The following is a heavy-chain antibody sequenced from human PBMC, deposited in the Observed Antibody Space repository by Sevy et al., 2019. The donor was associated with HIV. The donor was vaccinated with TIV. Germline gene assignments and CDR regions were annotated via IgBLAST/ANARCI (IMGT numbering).Heavy chain of an antibody. D-gene: IGHD2-15*01. CDR1: EFTFSSYA. J-gene: IGHJ6*02. Sequence: GGSLRLSCSASEFTFSSYAMSWVRQAPGKVLEWVSSISGSGRFTYYADFVEGRFIISRDNSKNTLSVQMNSLRAEDMAVYYCAKGFCSGATCPRDYYYYGMDVWGQGTTVTVSS. V-gene: IGHV3-23*01. CDR2: ISGSGRFT. CDR3: AKGFCSGATCPRDYYYYGMDV.